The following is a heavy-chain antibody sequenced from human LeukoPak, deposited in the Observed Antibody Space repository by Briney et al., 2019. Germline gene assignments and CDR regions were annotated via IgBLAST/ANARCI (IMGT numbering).Heavy chain of an antibody. CDR1: GFTFSSYW. V-gene: IGHV3-7*01. D-gene: IGHD5-18*01. CDR2: IKQDGSLI. Sequence: GGSLRLSCAASGFTFSSYWMSWVRQAPGKGLEWVANIKQDGSLIYYVDSVKGRLIISRDNAKNSLSLQMNSLRAEDTAMYYCAREKGGYNYGPDALDFGGQGTMVTVSS. J-gene: IGHJ3*01. CDR3: AREKGGYNYGPDALDF.